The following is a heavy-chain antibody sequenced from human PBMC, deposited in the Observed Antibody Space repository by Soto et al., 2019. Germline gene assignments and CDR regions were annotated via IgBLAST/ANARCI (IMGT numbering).Heavy chain of an antibody. Sequence: PGGSLRLSCAASGFTFSSYEMNWVRQAPGKGLEWVSYISSSGSTIYYADSVKGRFTISRDNAKNSLYLQMNSLRAEDTAVYYCAREAGYCSSTSCYIDGMDVWGQGTTVTV. V-gene: IGHV3-48*03. J-gene: IGHJ6*02. CDR2: ISSSGSTI. CDR1: GFTFSSYE. CDR3: AREAGYCSSTSCYIDGMDV. D-gene: IGHD2-2*02.